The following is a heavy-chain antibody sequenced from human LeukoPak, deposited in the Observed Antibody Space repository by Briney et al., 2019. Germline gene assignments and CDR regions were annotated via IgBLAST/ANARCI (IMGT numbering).Heavy chain of an antibody. CDR3: ARDNSVGDIAWWFDP. J-gene: IGHJ5*02. D-gene: IGHD3-16*02. CDR1: GYSFTSHY. Sequence: ASVKVSCKASGYSFTSHYMHWVRQAPGQGLEWLGLINPSGSSTLYAQKFHDRVTLTRDMSTTTDYMELSSLRSEDTAVYYCARDNSVGDIAWWFDPWGQRTLVTVSS. CDR2: INPSGSST. V-gene: IGHV1-46*01.